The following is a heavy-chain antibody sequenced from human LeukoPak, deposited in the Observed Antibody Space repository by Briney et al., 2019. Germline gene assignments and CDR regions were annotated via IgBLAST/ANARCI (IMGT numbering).Heavy chain of an antibody. V-gene: IGHV3-23*01. CDR3: ARGLFQGNYVGC. D-gene: IGHD3-3*01. J-gene: IGHJ4*02. CDR1: GFTLSSYA. Sequence: GGSLRLSCAASGFTLSSYAMSWVRQAPGKGLEWVSLISGNTGSTYYADSVKGRFTISRDNAKNSLYLQMNSLRAEDTAVYYCARGLFQGNYVGCWGQGTLVTVSS. CDR2: ISGNTGST.